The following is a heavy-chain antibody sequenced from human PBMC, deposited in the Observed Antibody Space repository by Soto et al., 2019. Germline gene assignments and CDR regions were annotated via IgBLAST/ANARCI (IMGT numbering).Heavy chain of an antibody. J-gene: IGHJ4*02. CDR3: ARGVTYYYDSSGYYIDY. Sequence: SETLSLTCTVSGGSISSSSYYWGWIRQPPGKGLERIGSIYYSVSTYYNLSLKSRVTISVDTSKILFSLKLSSVTAADTAVYFCARGVTYYYDSSGYYIDYWGQGTLVTVSS. D-gene: IGHD3-22*01. CDR1: GGSISSSSYY. V-gene: IGHV4-39*01. CDR2: IYYSVST.